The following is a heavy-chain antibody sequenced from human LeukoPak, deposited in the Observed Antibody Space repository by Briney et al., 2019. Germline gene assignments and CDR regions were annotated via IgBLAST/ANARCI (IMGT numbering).Heavy chain of an antibody. CDR2: IYIGGNT. J-gene: IGHJ4*02. CDR3: ARGRVLPRYW. CDR1: RGSITTYN. Sequence: SETLSLTCTVSRGSITTYNWCRSRKHPGGGLEWIGHIYIGGNTNYNPSVKGRVTISADTSMNEFSLQLTSVTAADTAVYYRARGRVLPRYWWGQGALVTVSS. V-gene: IGHV4-59*01. D-gene: IGHD2-8*02.